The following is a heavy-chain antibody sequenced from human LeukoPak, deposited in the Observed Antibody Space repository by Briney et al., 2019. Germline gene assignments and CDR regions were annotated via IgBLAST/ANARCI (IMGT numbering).Heavy chain of an antibody. CDR1: GGTFSSCG. CDR3: ARLSTGGYYYGSGFDY. D-gene: IGHD3-10*01. CDR2: IIPSFGTA. Sequence: SVKVSCKASGGTFSSCGISWVRQAPGQGLEWMGGIIPSFGTANYAQKFQGKVTITADESTSTAYMELSSLRSEDTAVYYCARLSTGGYYYGSGFDYWGQGTLVTVSS. J-gene: IGHJ4*02. V-gene: IGHV1-69*13.